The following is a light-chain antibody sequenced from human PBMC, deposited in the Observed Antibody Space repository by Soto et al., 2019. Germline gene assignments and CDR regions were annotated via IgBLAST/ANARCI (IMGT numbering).Light chain of an antibody. J-gene: IGKJ1*01. Sequence: ETGLTQSPGTLSLSQGERATLSCRASQSVSSNFLAWYQQKPGQAPRLLIFGASIRVTGIPDRFIGSGSGTDFTLTISRLEPEDFAVYYCQHYVTSLTTFGQGTKVDIK. CDR2: GAS. V-gene: IGKV3-20*01. CDR3: QHYVTSLTT. CDR1: QSVSSNF.